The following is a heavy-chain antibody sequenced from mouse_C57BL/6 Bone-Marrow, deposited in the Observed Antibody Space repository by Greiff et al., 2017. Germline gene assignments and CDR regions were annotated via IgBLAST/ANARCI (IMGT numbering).Heavy chain of an antibody. CDR1: GFSLTSYG. Sequence: VKLVESGPGLVAPSQSLSITCTVSGFSLTSYGVHWVRQPPGKGLEWLVVIGSDGSTTYNSALKSRLSISKDNSKSQVFLKMNSLQTDDTAMYYCARHDPLSTVVAPDAMDYWGQGTSVTVSS. J-gene: IGHJ4*01. CDR2: IGSDGST. D-gene: IGHD1-1*01. V-gene: IGHV2-6-1*01. CDR3: ARHDPLSTVVAPDAMDY.